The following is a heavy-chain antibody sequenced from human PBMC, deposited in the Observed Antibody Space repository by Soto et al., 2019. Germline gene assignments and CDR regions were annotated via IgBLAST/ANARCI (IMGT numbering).Heavy chain of an antibody. CDR1: GYTFTGYY. V-gene: IGHV1-2*04. Sequence: QVQLVQSGAEVKKPGASVKVSCKASGYTFTGYYMHWVRQAPGQGLEWMGWINPNSGGTNYAQKFQGWVTMTRDTSISTAYMELSRLRSDDTAVYYCARDQVVVVVAATHYYYGMDVWGQGTTVTVSS. CDR3: ARDQVVVVVAATHYYYGMDV. D-gene: IGHD2-15*01. J-gene: IGHJ6*02. CDR2: INPNSGGT.